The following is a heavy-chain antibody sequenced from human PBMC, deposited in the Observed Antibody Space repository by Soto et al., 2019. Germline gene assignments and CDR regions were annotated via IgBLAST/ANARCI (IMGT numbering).Heavy chain of an antibody. CDR2: INHSGST. Sequence: SETLSLTCAVYGGSFNGYYWSWIRQPPGKGLEWIGEINHSGSTNYNPSLKSRVTISVDTSKNQFSLKVSSVTAADTAVYYCARGAIAAAGTAGYFQHWGQGTPVTSPQ. J-gene: IGHJ1*01. CDR1: GGSFNGYY. CDR3: ARGAIAAAGTAGYFQH. V-gene: IGHV4-34*01. D-gene: IGHD6-13*01.